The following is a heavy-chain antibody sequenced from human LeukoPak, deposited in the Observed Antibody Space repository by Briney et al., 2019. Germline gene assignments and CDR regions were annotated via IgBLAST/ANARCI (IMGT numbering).Heavy chain of an antibody. J-gene: IGHJ4*02. D-gene: IGHD6-19*01. CDR3: ARGVSSSWSLQYYFDH. CDR2: MYYSGRT. CDR1: GVSIRSGGYY. V-gene: IGHV4-31*03. Sequence: SQTLSLTCSVSGVSIRSGGYYWTWIRQHPGKGLEWIGYMYYSGRTYYNPSLNSRITISADTSNTQFSLTLSSVTAADTAVYYCARGVSSSWSLQYYFDHWGQGTLVTVSS.